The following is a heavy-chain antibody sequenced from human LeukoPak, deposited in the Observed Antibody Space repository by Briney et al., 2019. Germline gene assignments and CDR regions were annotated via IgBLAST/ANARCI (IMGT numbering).Heavy chain of an antibody. V-gene: IGHV3-30*18. J-gene: IGHJ4*02. CDR3: AKDPAGTFGSGNYYLFD. CDR2: ISFDGSNK. Sequence: GGSLRLSCAASGFTFRDYWMHWVRQAPGKGLEWMAVISFDGSNKYYADSVKGRFTISRDNFKNTPYLQMNSLRAEDTAVYFCAKDPAGTFGSGNYYLFDWSQGTLVTVSS. D-gene: IGHD3-10*01. CDR1: GFTFRDYW.